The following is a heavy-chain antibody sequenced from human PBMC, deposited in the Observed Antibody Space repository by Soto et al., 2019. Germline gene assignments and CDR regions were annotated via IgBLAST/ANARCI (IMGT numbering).Heavy chain of an antibody. Sequence: PSETLSLTCTVSGGSINDFYWSWIRQPPGKGLEWIGYIYYSGSTDYNPSLKSRVTISVDPSKTQFSPNLRSVNTADTAVYYCARLGGVAARTFDYWGQGTLVTASS. J-gene: IGHJ4*02. CDR2: IYYSGST. D-gene: IGHD6-6*01. V-gene: IGHV4-59*12. CDR3: ARLGGVAARTFDY. CDR1: GGSINDFY.